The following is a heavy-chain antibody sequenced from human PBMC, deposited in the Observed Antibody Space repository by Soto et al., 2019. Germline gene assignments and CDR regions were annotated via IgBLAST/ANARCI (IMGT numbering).Heavy chain of an antibody. Sequence: ESGGGLVQPGGSLRLSCTASGFTFSNYWMDWVRQAPGKGLEWVANINQDGSEEHYVDSVKGRFTISRDNAKSSLYLQMSSLTAEDSALYYCSRSLDYWGQGTLVTVSS. V-gene: IGHV3-7*01. CDR1: GFTFSNYW. J-gene: IGHJ4*02. CDR3: SRSLDY. CDR2: INQDGSEE.